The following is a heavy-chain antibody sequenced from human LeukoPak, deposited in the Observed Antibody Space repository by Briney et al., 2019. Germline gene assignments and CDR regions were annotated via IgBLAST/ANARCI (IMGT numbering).Heavy chain of an antibody. J-gene: IGHJ4*02. CDR1: GGSVRRGNYY. Sequence: PSETLSLTCTVSGGSVRRGNYYWTWIRQPAGSGLEWIGRIYTSGTTDHNPSLRTRVTISVDASRNQFSLNLSSVTAADTAVYYCARRRLISGYNPGEGLDYWGQGILVTVSS. CDR3: ARRRLISGYNPGEGLDY. D-gene: IGHD5-12*01. CDR2: IYTSGTT. V-gene: IGHV4-61*02.